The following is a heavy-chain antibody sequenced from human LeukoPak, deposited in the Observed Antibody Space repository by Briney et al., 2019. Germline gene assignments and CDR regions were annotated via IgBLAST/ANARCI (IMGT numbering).Heavy chain of an antibody. J-gene: IGHJ4*02. V-gene: IGHV4-30-4*01. CDR3: AREHWNYYDSSGYLDY. Sequence: SETLSLTCTVSGGSISGYYWSWIRQPPGKGLEWIGYIYYSGSTSYNPSLKSRVTISVDTSKNQFSLKLSSVTAADTAVYYCAREHWNYYDSSGYLDYWGQGTLVTVSS. D-gene: IGHD3-22*01. CDR1: GGSISGYY. CDR2: IYYSGST.